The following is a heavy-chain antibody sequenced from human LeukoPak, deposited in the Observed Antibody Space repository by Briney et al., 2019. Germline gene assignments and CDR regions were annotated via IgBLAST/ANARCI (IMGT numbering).Heavy chain of an antibody. V-gene: IGHV3-30-3*01. CDR1: GFTFSSYA. CDR2: ISYDGSNE. CDR3: ARGPYGTDY. Sequence: GGSLRLSCAASGFTFSSYAMHWVRQAPGKGLEWVAVISYDGSNEYYADSVKGRFTISRDNSKNTLYLQMNSLRAEDTAVYYCARGPYGTDYWGQGTLVTVSS. D-gene: IGHD3-10*01. J-gene: IGHJ4*02.